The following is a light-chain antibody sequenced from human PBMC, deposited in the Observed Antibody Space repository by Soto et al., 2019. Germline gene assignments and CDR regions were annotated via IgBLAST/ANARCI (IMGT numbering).Light chain of an antibody. Sequence: EIVLTQSPGTLSLSPGERATLSCRASQSVSNNYLAWYQQKPGQAPRLLIYGASTRATGIPARFSGSGSGTEFTLTISSLQSEDFAVYFCQQYGSSPLTFGPGTKVDIK. V-gene: IGKV3-20*01. CDR3: QQYGSSPLT. J-gene: IGKJ3*01. CDR2: GAS. CDR1: QSVSNNY.